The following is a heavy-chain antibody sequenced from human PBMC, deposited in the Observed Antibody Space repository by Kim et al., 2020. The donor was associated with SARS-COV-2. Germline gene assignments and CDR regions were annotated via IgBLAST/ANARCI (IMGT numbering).Heavy chain of an antibody. CDR3: ARAVVRGVTTYYFDY. V-gene: IGHV4-59*13. Sequence: SETLSLTCTVSGGSISSYYWSWIRQPPGKGLEWIGYIYYSGSTNYNPSLKSRVTISVDTSKNQFSLKLSSVTAADTAVYYCARAVVRGVTTYYFDYWGQGTLVTVSS. CDR2: IYYSGST. CDR1: GGSISSYY. D-gene: IGHD3-10*01. J-gene: IGHJ4*02.